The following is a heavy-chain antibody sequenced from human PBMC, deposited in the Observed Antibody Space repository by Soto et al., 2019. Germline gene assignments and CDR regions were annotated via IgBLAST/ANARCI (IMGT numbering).Heavy chain of an antibody. CDR2: IKSKTDGGTT. D-gene: IGHD3-3*01. CDR3: TTDRHDFWSGYQHTISSNQYYYYYYMDV. J-gene: IGHJ6*03. V-gene: IGHV3-15*01. Sequence: GGSLRLSCAASGFTFSNAWMSWVRQAPGKGLEWVGRIKSKTDGGTTDYAAPVKGRFTISRDDSKNTLYLQMNSLKTEDTAVYYCTTDRHDFWSGYQHTISSNQYYYYYYMDVWGKGTTVTVSS. CDR1: GFTFSNAW.